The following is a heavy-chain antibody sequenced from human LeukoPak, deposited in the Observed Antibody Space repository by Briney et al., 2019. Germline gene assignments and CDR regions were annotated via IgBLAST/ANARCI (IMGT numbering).Heavy chain of an antibody. V-gene: IGHV4-59*12. D-gene: IGHD5-24*01. CDR1: GGSINNYY. CDR3: ARAVEVATLHNWFGP. Sequence: SETLSLTCTVSGGSINNYYWSWIRQPPGKGLEWIGCVYDTGSTNYNPSLKSRVTISVDRSKNLFSLKLMSVTAADTAVYYCARAVEVATLHNWFGPWGLGTLVTVSS. CDR2: VYDTGST. J-gene: IGHJ5*02.